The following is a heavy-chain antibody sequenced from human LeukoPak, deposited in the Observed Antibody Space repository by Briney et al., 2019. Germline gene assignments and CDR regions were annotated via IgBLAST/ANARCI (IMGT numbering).Heavy chain of an antibody. CDR3: ARAAAGTGYY. CDR1: GGSFSGYY. J-gene: IGHJ4*02. D-gene: IGHD6-13*01. V-gene: IGHV4-34*01. CDR2: INHSGST. Sequence: ETLSLTCAVYGGSFSGYYWSWIRQPPGKGLEWIGEINHSGSTNYNPSLKSRVTISVDTSKNQFSLKLSSVTAADTAVYYCARAAAGTGYYWGQGTLVTVSS.